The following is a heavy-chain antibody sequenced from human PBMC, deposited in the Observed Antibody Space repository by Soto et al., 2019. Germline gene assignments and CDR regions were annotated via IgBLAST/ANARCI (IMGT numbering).Heavy chain of an antibody. Sequence: QVQLVQSGAEVKKPGASVKVSCKASGYTFTSYGISWVRQASGQGLEWMGWISAYNGNTNYAQKLQGRVTMTTDTXXSTAYMELRSLRSDDTAVYYCARAHYGDWKNYFDYWGQGTLVTVSS. CDR3: ARAHYGDWKNYFDY. CDR1: GYTFTSYG. V-gene: IGHV1-18*01. CDR2: ISAYNGNT. J-gene: IGHJ4*02. D-gene: IGHD4-17*01.